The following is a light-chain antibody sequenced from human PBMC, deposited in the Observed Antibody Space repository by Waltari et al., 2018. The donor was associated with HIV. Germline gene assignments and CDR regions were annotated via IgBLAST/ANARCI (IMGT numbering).Light chain of an antibody. J-gene: IGKJ2*01. CDR3: MQGAHWPYT. CDR1: HTLVYSDGNTY. CDR2: QVS. Sequence: DVVMTQSPISLPVTLGQPASISCRSSHTLVYSDGNTYLTWFHQRPGQAPRLLIYQVSSRDSGVPDRFSGGGSGTDFTLRINRLEAEDVGLYFCMQGAHWPYTFGQGTKLEI. V-gene: IGKV2-30*01.